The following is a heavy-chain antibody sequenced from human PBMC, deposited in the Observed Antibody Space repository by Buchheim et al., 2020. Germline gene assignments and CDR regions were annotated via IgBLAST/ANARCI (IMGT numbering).Heavy chain of an antibody. CDR2: ISYDGSNK. CDR3: ARDRVITMVRGVISNYYGMDV. V-gene: IGHV3-30*04. CDR1: GFTFSSYA. D-gene: IGHD3-10*01. Sequence: QVQLVESGGGVVQPGRSLRLSCAASGFTFSSYAMHWVRQAPGKGLEWVAVISYDGSNKYYADSVKGRFTISRDNSKNTLYLQMNSLGAEETAVYYCARDRVITMVRGVISNYYGMDVWGQGTT. J-gene: IGHJ6*02.